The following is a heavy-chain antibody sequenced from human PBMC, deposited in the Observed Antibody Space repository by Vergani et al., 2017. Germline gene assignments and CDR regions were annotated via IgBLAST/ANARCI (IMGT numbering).Heavy chain of an antibody. CDR2: ISSSSSYI. D-gene: IGHD3-10*01. J-gene: IGHJ5*02. V-gene: IGHV3-21*01. CDR3: ARDREGKRRITMVRGVIGWFDP. CDR1: GFTFSSYS. Sequence: EVQLVESGGGLVKPGGSLRLSCAASGFTFSSYSMNWVRQAPGKGLEWVSSISSSSSYIYYADSVKGRFTISRDNAKNSLYLQMNSLRADATAVYYCARDREGKRRITMVRGVIGWFDPWGQGTLVTVSS.